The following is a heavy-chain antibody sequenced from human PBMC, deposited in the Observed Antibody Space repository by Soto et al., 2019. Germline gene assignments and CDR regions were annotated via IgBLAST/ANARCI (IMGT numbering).Heavy chain of an antibody. J-gene: IGHJ4*02. CDR3: ARDRYYYDSSADY. Sequence: PGGSLRLSCAASGFTFSSYGMHWVRQAPGKGLEWVAVIWYDGSNKYYADSVKGRFTISRDNSKNTLYLQMNSLRAEDTAVYYCARDRYYYDSSADYWGQGTLVTVSS. D-gene: IGHD3-22*01. CDR1: GFTFSSYG. CDR2: IWYDGSNK. V-gene: IGHV3-33*01.